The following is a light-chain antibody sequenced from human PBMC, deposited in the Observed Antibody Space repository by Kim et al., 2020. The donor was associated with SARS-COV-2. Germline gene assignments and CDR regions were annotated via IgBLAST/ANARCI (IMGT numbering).Light chain of an antibody. CDR2: QDS. V-gene: IGLV3-1*01. CDR3: QAWDSSTGV. J-gene: IGLJ2*01. CDR1: KLGEKY. Sequence: SYELTQPPSVSVSPGQTASITCSGDKLGEKYACWYQQKPGQSAVMVIYQDSKRLSGIPGRFSGSNSGNTATLTISGTQAMEEADYYCQAWDSSTGVFGGG.